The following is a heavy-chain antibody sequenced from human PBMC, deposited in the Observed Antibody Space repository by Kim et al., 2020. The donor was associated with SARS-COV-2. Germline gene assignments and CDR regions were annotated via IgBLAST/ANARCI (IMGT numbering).Heavy chain of an antibody. Sequence: SETLSLTCAVYGGSFSGYYWSWIRQPPGKGLEWIGEINHSGSTNYNPSLKSRVTISVDTSKNQFSLKLSSVTAADTAVYYCAAMTTAKVYGMDVWGQGTT. CDR2: INHSGST. J-gene: IGHJ6*02. D-gene: IGHD4-4*01. CDR3: AAMTTAKVYGMDV. CDR1: GGSFSGYY. V-gene: IGHV4-34*01.